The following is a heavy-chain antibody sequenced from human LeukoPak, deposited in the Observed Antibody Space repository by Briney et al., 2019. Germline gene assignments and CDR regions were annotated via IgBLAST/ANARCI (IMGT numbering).Heavy chain of an antibody. V-gene: IGHV3-30-3*01. CDR1: GFTFSSYA. CDR3: ARDEDIVVVPAAVYFDY. D-gene: IGHD2-2*01. CDR2: ISYDGSNK. J-gene: IGHJ4*02. Sequence: GGSLRLSCAASGFTFSSYAMHWVRQAPGKGLEWVAVISYDGSNKYYADSVKGRFTISRDNSKNTLYLQMNSLRAEDTAVYYCARDEDIVVVPAAVYFDYWGQGTLVTVSS.